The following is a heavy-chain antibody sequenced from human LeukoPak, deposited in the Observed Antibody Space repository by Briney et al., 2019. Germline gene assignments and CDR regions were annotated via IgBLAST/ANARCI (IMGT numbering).Heavy chain of an antibody. CDR2: IYYSGST. Sequence: SETLSLPCTVSGRSISSYYWSWTRQPPGKGLEWIGYIYYSGSTNYNPSLKSRVTLPVDTSKNQFSLKLSSVTAADTAVYYCARVITIFGVVTGWFDPWGQGTLVTVSS. CDR3: ARVITIFGVVTGWFDP. CDR1: GRSISSYY. V-gene: IGHV4-59*01. J-gene: IGHJ5*02. D-gene: IGHD3-3*01.